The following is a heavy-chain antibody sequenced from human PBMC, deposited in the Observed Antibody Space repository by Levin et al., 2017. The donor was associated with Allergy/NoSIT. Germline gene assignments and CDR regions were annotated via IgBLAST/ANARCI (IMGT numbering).Heavy chain of an antibody. D-gene: IGHD2-15*01. CDR1: GFTFRSEA. V-gene: IGHV3-23*01. Sequence: GGSLRLSCRASGFTFRSEAMSWVRQAPGKGLEWVSSISNTGGGTFYADSVKGRFIISRDNSANTLYLQMNNLRPEDTALYYCAQDGRPVVYWGQGTLVTVSS. CDR2: ISNTGGGT. CDR3: AQDGRPVVY. J-gene: IGHJ4*02.